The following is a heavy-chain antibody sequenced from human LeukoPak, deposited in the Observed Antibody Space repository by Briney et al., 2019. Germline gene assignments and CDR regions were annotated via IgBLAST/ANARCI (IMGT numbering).Heavy chain of an antibody. CDR2: IYYSGST. V-gene: IGHV4-39*01. CDR3: ARHRGGIAVAGTLY. J-gene: IGHJ4*02. Sequence: SETLSLTCTVSGGSISSSSYYWGWIRQPPGKGLEWIGSIYYSGSTYYNPSLKSPVTISVDTSKNQFSLKLRSVTAADTAVYYCARHRGGIAVAGTLYWGQGTLVTVSS. CDR1: GGSISSSSYY. D-gene: IGHD6-19*01.